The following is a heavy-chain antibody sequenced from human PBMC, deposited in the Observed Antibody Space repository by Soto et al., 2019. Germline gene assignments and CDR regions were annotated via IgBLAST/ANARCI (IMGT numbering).Heavy chain of an antibody. J-gene: IGHJ5*02. CDR3: ARDRGPSSGYYPYWFDP. Sequence: SETLSLTCTVSGGSIRSSSYYWAWIRQPPGKGLEWIGSIYYSGSPYYNPYLKSRVTISVDTSKNQFSLKLTSVTAADTAVYYCARDRGPSSGYYPYWFDPWGQGTLVTVSS. CDR1: GGSIRSSSYY. V-gene: IGHV4-39*02. D-gene: IGHD3-22*01. CDR2: IYYSGSP.